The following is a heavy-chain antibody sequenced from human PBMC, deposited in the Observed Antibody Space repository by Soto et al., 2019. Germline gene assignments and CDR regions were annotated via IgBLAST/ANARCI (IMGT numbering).Heavy chain of an antibody. V-gene: IGHV3-33*01. CDR2: IWYDGSNK. D-gene: IGHD1-26*01. CDR3: ARVGARGYYYYGMDV. J-gene: IGHJ6*02. Sequence: QVQLVESGGGVVQPGRSLRLSCAASGFTFSSYGMHWVRQAPGKGLEWVAVIWYDGSNKYYADCVKGRFTISRDNSKNTLYLQMNSLRAEDTAVYYCARVGARGYYYYGMDVWGQGTTVTVSS. CDR1: GFTFSSYG.